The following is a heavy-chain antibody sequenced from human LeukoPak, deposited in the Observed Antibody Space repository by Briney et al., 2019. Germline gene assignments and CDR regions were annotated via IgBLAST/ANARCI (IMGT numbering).Heavy chain of an antibody. V-gene: IGHV3-23*01. Sequence: GGSLRLSCAASGFTFSSYAMSWVRQAPGKGLEWVSAISGSGDSTYYADSVKGRLTISRDNSKNTLYLQMNSLRAEDTAVYYCAKDRGSGWYYFDYWGQGTLVTVSS. J-gene: IGHJ4*02. CDR1: GFTFSSYA. CDR2: ISGSGDST. CDR3: AKDRGSGWYYFDY. D-gene: IGHD6-19*01.